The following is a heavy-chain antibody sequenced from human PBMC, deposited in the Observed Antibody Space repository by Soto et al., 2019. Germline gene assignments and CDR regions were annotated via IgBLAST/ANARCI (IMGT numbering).Heavy chain of an antibody. CDR2: ISSSSSTI. CDR3: AREGVVVSYYGMDV. D-gene: IGHD2-21*01. Sequence: GGSLRLSCAASGFTFSSYSMNWVRQAPGKGLEWVSYISSSSSTIYYADSVKGRFTISRDNAKNSLYLQMNSLRAEDTAVYYCAREGVVVSYYGMDVWGQGTTVTVSS. J-gene: IGHJ6*02. CDR1: GFTFSSYS. V-gene: IGHV3-48*01.